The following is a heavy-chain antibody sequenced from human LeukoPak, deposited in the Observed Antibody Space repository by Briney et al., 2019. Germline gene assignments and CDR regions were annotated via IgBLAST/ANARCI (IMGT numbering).Heavy chain of an antibody. CDR1: GGSIRSYY. CDR2: IYYSGST. J-gene: IGHJ5*02. D-gene: IGHD3-3*01. V-gene: IGHV4-59*01. Sequence: SETLSLTXTVSGGSIRSYYWSWIRQPPGKGLEWIGYIYYSGSTNYNPSLKSRVTISVDTSKNQFSLKLSSVTAADTAVYYCARETTYDFWSGSPSDWFDPWGQGTLVTVSS. CDR3: ARETTYDFWSGSPSDWFDP.